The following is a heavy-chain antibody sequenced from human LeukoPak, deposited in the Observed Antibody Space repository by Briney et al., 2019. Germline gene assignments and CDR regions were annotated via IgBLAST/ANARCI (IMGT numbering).Heavy chain of an antibody. Sequence: PGGSLRLSCAASGFTFSSYSMNWVRQAPGKGLEWVSSISSGSSYIYYADSVKGRFTISRDNAKNSLYLQMNSLRAEDTAVYYCASSPPYYDYVWGSYRYPFDYWGQGTLVTVSS. J-gene: IGHJ4*02. CDR3: ASSPPYYDYVWGSYRYPFDY. CDR1: GFTFSSYS. V-gene: IGHV3-21*01. CDR2: ISSGSSYI. D-gene: IGHD3-16*02.